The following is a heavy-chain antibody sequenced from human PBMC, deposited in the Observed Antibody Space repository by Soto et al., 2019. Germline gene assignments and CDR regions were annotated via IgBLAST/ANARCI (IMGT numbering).Heavy chain of an antibody. Sequence: EGSLRLSCAASGFTLSDYNMNWVRQAPGKGLEWVSYISSSSSTIYYADSVKGRFTISRDNAKNSLYLQMNSLRAEDTAVYYCARDGSLGVDFCGQGSLVTVSA. CDR1: GFTLSDYN. J-gene: IGHJ4*02. V-gene: IGHV3-48*01. D-gene: IGHD1-26*01. CDR2: ISSSSSTI. CDR3: ARDGSLGVDF.